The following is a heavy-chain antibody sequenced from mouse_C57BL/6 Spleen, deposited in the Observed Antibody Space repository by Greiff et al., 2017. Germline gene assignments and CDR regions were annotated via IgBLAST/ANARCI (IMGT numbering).Heavy chain of an antibody. V-gene: IGHV5-17*01. J-gene: IGHJ4*01. CDR3: AKNYRRARYAMDY. D-gene: IGHD2-12*01. Sequence: EVQLVESGGGLVKPGGSLKLSCAASGFTFSDYGMHWVRQAPEKGLEWVAYISSGSSTIYYADTVKGRFTISRDNAKNTLFLQMTSLRSEDTAMYYCAKNYRRARYAMDYWGQGTSVTVSS. CDR1: GFTFSDYG. CDR2: ISSGSSTI.